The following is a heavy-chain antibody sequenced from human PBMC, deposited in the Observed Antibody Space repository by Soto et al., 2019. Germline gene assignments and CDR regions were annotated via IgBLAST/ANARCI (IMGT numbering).Heavy chain of an antibody. CDR3: ARSPLTMVRGVKGTDY. J-gene: IGHJ4*02. CDR1: GGTFSNCT. D-gene: IGHD3-10*01. Sequence: QVQLVQSGGEVKKPGSSVKVSYKASGGTFSNCTITWVRQAPGQGLEWMGRIIPILDIANFAHKFQGRLTITADKSTTTAYMELSSLRSEDTAVYYCARSPLTMVRGVKGTDYWGQGTLVTVSS. CDR2: IIPILDIA. V-gene: IGHV1-69*02.